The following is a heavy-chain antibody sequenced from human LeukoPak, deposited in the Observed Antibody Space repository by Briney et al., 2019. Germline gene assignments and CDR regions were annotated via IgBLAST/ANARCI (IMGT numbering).Heavy chain of an antibody. J-gene: IGHJ6*03. CDR1: GFTFCNAW. CDR2: IISKTDGGTT. V-gene: IGHV3-15*01. Sequence: GGSLRLSCAAPGFTFCNAWISWVRQAPGKGVGWVGRIISKTDGGTTDYSAPVNGRFTISRDDSKNTLYLQMNSLKTEDTAVYYCTTEIRVGATGIYYYYMDVWGKGTTVTVSS. D-gene: IGHD1-26*01. CDR3: TTEIRVGATGIYYYYMDV.